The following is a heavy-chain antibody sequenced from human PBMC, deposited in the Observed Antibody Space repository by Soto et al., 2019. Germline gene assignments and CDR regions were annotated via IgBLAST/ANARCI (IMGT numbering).Heavy chain of an antibody. D-gene: IGHD2-8*01. CDR2: ISYDGSDY. V-gene: IGHV3-30*18. CDR3: AKDTAAVYADYLDY. Sequence: GGSLRLSCAASGFTFSTSGMHWVRQAPGKGLEWVAVISYDGSDYYYIDSLKGRFTISRDNSKNTLYLQMNSLRPEDTAVYYCAKDTAAVYADYLDYWGQGTLVTVSS. J-gene: IGHJ4*02. CDR1: GFTFSTSG.